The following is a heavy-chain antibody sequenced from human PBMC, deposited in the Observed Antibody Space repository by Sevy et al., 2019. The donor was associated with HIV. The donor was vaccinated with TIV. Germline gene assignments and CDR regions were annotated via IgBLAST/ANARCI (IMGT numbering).Heavy chain of an antibody. J-gene: IGHJ3*02. CDR1: GFTVSDNY. D-gene: IGHD5-18*01. CDR3: AGRVTSDSFDI. Sequence: GGSLRLSCAASGFTVSDNYMSWVRQAPGKGLEWVSLIYSGGSTYYADSVKGRFTISRDNSKNTLYLKMDSLRAEDMAVYYCAGRVTSDSFDIWGQGTMVTVSS. V-gene: IGHV3-66*02. CDR2: IYSGGST.